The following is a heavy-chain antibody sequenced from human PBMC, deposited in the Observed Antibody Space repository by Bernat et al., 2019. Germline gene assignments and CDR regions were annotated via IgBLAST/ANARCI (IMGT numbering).Heavy chain of an antibody. CDR2: IIPILGIA. CDR3: ARLEGSFGEEIDY. D-gene: IGHD3-10*01. J-gene: IGHJ4*02. Sequence: QVQLVQSGAEVKKPGSSVKVSCKASGGTFSSYTISWVRQAPGQGLEWMGRIIPILGIANYAQKFQGRVTIPADKSTSTAYMELSSLRSEDTAVYYCARLEGSFGEEIDYWGQGTLVTVSS. CDR1: GGTFSSYT. V-gene: IGHV1-69*02.